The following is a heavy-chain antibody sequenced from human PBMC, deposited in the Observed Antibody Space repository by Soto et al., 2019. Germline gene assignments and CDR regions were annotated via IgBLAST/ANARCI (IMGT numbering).Heavy chain of an antibody. D-gene: IGHD6-19*01. Sequence: PGGSLRLSCAASGFTFSSYSMNWVRQAPGKGLERVSSISSSSSYIYYADSVKGRFTISRDNAKNSLYLQMNSLRAADTAVYYCAREGAVAGTGYSSNYYGIDVWGQGTTVTVSS. J-gene: IGHJ6*02. CDR3: AREGAVAGTGYSSNYYGIDV. CDR1: GFTFSSYS. CDR2: ISSSSSYI. V-gene: IGHV3-21*01.